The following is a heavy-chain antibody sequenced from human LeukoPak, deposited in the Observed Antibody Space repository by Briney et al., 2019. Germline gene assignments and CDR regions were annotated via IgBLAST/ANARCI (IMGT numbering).Heavy chain of an antibody. CDR3: ARASGYGDYHPPNDY. D-gene: IGHD4-17*01. Sequence: GRSLRLSCAASGFTFSSYAMHWVRQAPGKGLEWVAVISYDGSNKYYADSVKGRFTISRDNSKNTLYLQMNSLRAEDTAVYYCARASGYGDYHPPNDYWGQGTLVTVSS. CDR2: ISYDGSNK. V-gene: IGHV3-30-3*01. J-gene: IGHJ4*02. CDR1: GFTFSSYA.